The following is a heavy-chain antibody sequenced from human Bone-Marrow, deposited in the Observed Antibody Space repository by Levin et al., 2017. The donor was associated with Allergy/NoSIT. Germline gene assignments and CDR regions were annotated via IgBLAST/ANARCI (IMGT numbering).Heavy chain of an antibody. J-gene: IGHJ5*02. CDR3: ARSDPRSPFKAFDL. Sequence: SETLSLVCSVSAASFTDYYWTWIRQPPGKGLEWIGRVHVTQGAIYSPSLRSRVSMSLDTSESHFSLNLRAVTDADTALYFCARSDPRSPFKAFDLWGQGILVTVSS. V-gene: IGHV4-4*07. D-gene: IGHD2-21*01. CDR1: AASFTDYY. CDR2: VHVTQGA.